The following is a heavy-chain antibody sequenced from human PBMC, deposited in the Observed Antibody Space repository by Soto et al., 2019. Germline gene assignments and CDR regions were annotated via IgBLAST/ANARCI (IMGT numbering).Heavy chain of an antibody. J-gene: IGHJ1*01. V-gene: IGHV3-23*01. CDR1: GFTLNNYA. D-gene: IGHD3-22*01. CDR3: AQSTLPGYYYIY. Sequence: PGGSLRLSCAASGFTLNNYAMSWVRQAPGKGLEWVSAISSSGGSTYYADSVKGRFTISRDNSKKTLYLQMNNLRTEDTAIYYCAQSTLPGYYYIYWGQGTLVTVS. CDR2: ISSSGGST.